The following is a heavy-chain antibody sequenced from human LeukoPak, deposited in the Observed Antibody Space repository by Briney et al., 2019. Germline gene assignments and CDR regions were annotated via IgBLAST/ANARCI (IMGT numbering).Heavy chain of an antibody. D-gene: IGHD7-27*01. Sequence: ASVTVSCKASGYTFNNYGIMWVRQAPGQGLEWMGWISAYNGNTNYAQKLQGRVTMTTDTSTSTAYMELRSLRSDDTAVYYCARGYLPGPPDVVHFDYWGQGTLVTVSS. J-gene: IGHJ4*02. CDR2: ISAYNGNT. V-gene: IGHV1-18*01. CDR1: GYTFNNYG. CDR3: ARGYLPGPPDVVHFDY.